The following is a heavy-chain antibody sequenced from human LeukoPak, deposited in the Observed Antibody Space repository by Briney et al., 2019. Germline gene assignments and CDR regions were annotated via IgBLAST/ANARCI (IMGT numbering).Heavy chain of an antibody. D-gene: IGHD3-3*01. J-gene: IGHJ6*02. CDR1: GGSFIRYY. Sequence: SETLSLTCAVYGGSFIRYYWSWIRQPPGKGLEWIGEINHLGSTNYNPSLKSRVTISVDTSKNQYSLKLTSVTAANTAVYYCAKLLALWGQGTTVTVSS. CDR3: AKLLAL. V-gene: IGHV4-34*01. CDR2: INHLGST.